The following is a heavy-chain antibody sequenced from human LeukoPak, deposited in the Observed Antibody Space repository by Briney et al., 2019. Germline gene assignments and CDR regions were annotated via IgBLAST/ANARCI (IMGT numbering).Heavy chain of an antibody. J-gene: IGHJ4*02. D-gene: IGHD3-3*01. Sequence: GAXXKISFKGSGCAFSSYWIGWVRRRPGKGLEWMGIIYPGDSDTRYSPSLQGEVTISVDTSNGTAYLQWSSLKASDTAIYYCARQNDFRLDYWGQGTLVTVSS. CDR2: IYPGDSDT. CDR3: ARQNDFRLDY. CDR1: GCAFSSYW. V-gene: IGHV5-51*01.